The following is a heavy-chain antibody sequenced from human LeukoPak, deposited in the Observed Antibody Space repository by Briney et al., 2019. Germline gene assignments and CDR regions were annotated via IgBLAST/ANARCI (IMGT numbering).Heavy chain of an antibody. D-gene: IGHD6-13*01. V-gene: IGHV1-2*02. J-gene: IGHJ6*02. CDR3: ARVRIGQQLDKYYYYAMDV. CDR2: INPNSGGT. Sequence: ASVKVSCKASGYAFTDYYMHWVRQAPGQGLEWMGWINPNSGGTNYAQKFQGRVTMTTDTSISTAYMEVSRLRSDDTAVYYCARVRIGQQLDKYYYYAMDVWGQGTTVTVSS. CDR1: GYAFTDYY.